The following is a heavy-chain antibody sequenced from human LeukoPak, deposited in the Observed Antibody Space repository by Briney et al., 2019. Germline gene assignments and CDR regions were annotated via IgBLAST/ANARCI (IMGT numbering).Heavy chain of an antibody. V-gene: IGHV4-59*01. CDR3: ARVPLFGATTLDY. CDR1: GGSISSYY. D-gene: IGHD1-1*01. Sequence: SETLSLTCTVSGGSISSYYWSWIRQSPGKGLEWIGYIYYSGSTNYNPSLKSRVTILIDMSKNQFSLKLSSVTAADTAVYYCARVPLFGATTLDYWGQGTLVTVSS. CDR2: IYYSGST. J-gene: IGHJ4*02.